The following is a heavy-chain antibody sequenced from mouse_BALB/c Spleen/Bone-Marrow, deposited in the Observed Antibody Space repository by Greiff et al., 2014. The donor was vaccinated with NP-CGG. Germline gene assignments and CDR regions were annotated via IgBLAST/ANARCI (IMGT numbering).Heavy chain of an antibody. D-gene: IGHD1-1*01. J-gene: IGHJ3*01. CDR1: GFNIKDTY. CDR3: AIYYYGSSGFAY. Sequence: DVQLQESGAELVKLGASVKLSCTASGFNIKDTYMHWVKQRPEQGLEWIGRIDPANGNTKYDPKFQGKATITADTSSNTAYLQLSSLTSEDTAVYYCAIYYYGSSGFAYWGQGTLVTVSA. V-gene: IGHV14-3*02. CDR2: IDPANGNT.